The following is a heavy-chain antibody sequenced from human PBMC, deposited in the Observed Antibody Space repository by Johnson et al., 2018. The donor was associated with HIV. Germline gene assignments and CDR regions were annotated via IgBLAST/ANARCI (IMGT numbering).Heavy chain of an antibody. CDR2: ISSSVSTI. Sequence: QVQLVESGGDVVQPGGSLRLSCAASGFTFSDSYMSWIRQAPGKGLEWVSYISSSVSTIYYADSVKGRFTVSRDNARNSLYLQMNSLRAEDTAVYYCAREGAAAGPTDAFDIWGQGTMVTVSS. J-gene: IGHJ3*02. D-gene: IGHD6-13*01. V-gene: IGHV3-11*04. CDR3: AREGAAAGPTDAFDI. CDR1: GFTFSDSY.